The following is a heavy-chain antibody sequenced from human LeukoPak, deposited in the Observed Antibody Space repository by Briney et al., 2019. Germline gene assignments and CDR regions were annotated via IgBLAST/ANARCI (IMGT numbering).Heavy chain of an antibody. Sequence: SETLSLTCTVSGGSISGYYWSWIRQPPGKGLEWLGYIYYSGSTNYNPSLKSRVTISLDTSKNQFSLRLSSVTAADTAMYYCARAYGTIDYWGQGTLVTVSS. V-gene: IGHV4-59*01. D-gene: IGHD2-8*01. J-gene: IGHJ4*02. CDR1: GGSISGYY. CDR3: ARAYGTIDY. CDR2: IYYSGST.